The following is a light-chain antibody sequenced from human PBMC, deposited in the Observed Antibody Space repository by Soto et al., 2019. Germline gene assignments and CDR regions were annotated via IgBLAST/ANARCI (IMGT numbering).Light chain of an antibody. CDR3: QQYNNWPPT. V-gene: IGKV3-15*01. Sequence: EIVMTQSPATLSVSPGERATLSCRASQSVSSNLAWYQQKPGQAPRLLIYGASTRATGIPARFSGSGSGTEFTLPLSSLQSEGFAVYYCQQYNNWPPTFGQGTKV. J-gene: IGKJ1*01. CDR1: QSVSSN. CDR2: GAS.